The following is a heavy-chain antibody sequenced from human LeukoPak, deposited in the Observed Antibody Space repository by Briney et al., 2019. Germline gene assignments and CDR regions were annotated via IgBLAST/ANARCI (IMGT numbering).Heavy chain of an antibody. V-gene: IGHV4-30-4*01. J-gene: IGHJ6*02. CDR3: ARDVVVVAATSYYYYYGMDV. D-gene: IGHD2-15*01. CDR2: IYYSGST. Sequence: SETLSLTCTVSGGSISSGDYYWSWIRQPPGKGLEWIGYIYYSGSTYYNPSLKSRVTISVDTPKNQFSLKLSSVTAADTAVYYCARDVVVVAATSYYYYYGMDVWGQGTTVTVSS. CDR1: GGSISSGDYY.